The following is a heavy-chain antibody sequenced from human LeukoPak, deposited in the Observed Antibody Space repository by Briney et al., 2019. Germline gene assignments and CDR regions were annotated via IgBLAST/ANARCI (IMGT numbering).Heavy chain of an antibody. V-gene: IGHV4-39*01. J-gene: IGHJ5*02. CDR3: ARHSGQWLAYNWFDP. CDR1: GGSISSSSYY. D-gene: IGHD6-19*01. CDR2: IYYSGST. Sequence: SETLSLTCTVSGGSISSSSYYWGWIRQPPGKGLEWIGSIYYSGSTYYNPSLKSRVTISVDTSKNQFSLKLSSVTAADTAVYYRARHSGQWLAYNWFDPWGQGTLVTVSS.